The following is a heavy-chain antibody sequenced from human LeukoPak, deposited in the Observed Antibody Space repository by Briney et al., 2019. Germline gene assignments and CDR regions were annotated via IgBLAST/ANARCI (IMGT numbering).Heavy chain of an antibody. CDR3: ARDIGKGDYVDAFDI. Sequence: GGSLRLSCAASGFTFSSYSMNWVRQAPGKGLEWVSSINSSSSYIYYADSVKGRFTISRDNAKNSLYLQMNSLRAEDTAVYYCARDIGKGDYVDAFDIWGQGTMVTVSS. V-gene: IGHV3-21*01. J-gene: IGHJ3*02. D-gene: IGHD4-17*01. CDR2: INSSSSYI. CDR1: GFTFSSYS.